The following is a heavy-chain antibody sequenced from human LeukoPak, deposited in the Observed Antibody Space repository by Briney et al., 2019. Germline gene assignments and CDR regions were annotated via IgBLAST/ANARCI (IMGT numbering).Heavy chain of an antibody. D-gene: IGHD6-13*01. V-gene: IGHV3-23*01. CDR3: ARDIAPDY. CDR1: KFTFSDFA. J-gene: IGHJ4*02. CDR2: ISSNGLLT. Sequence: GGSLRLSCAASKFTFSDFAMNWVRQAPGQGLEWVATISSNGLLTHYADSVKGRFTISRDNSKNTVSLQMNSLRVEDTAVYYCARDIAPDYWGQGTLVTVSS.